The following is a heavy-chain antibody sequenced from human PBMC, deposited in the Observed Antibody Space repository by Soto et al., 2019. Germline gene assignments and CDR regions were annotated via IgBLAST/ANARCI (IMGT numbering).Heavy chain of an antibody. CDR1: GGTFSNYV. J-gene: IGHJ4*02. D-gene: IGHD1-7*01. CDR2: IIPISGAA. Sequence: SVTVSCKASGGTFSNYVVNWVRQAPGQGLEWMGRIIPISGAANYAQKFQGRVTITADKSTSTSYMELSSLRSEDTAVYYCARDMTRTVVPYFDFWGQGTRVTVSS. V-gene: IGHV1-69*06. CDR3: ARDMTRTVVPYFDF.